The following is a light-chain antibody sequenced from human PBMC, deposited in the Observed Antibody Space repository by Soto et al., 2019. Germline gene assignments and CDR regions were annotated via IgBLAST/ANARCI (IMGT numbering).Light chain of an antibody. CDR1: QSVSSN. CDR3: QQYNNWWT. Sequence: EIVMTQSPVTLSVSPGERATLSCRAGQSVSSNLAWYQQKPGQAPRLLIYGASTRATGIPARFTGSGSGTEFTLTISSLQFDDSAVYYCQQYNNWWTFGQGTNVDNK. J-gene: IGKJ1*01. CDR2: GAS. V-gene: IGKV3-15*01.